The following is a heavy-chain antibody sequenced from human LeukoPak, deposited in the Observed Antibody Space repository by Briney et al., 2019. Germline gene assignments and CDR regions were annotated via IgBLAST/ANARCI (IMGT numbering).Heavy chain of an antibody. CDR3: AKTGGQTIWSGPHAAFDI. D-gene: IGHD3-3*01. CDR1: GFPFSSYG. CDR2: IRYDGSNK. V-gene: IGHV3-30*02. Sequence: GGSRSFSCAAPGFPFSSYGMHWVRQAPAKGREGVAFIRYDGSNKYYADSVKGRFTISRDNSKNTLYLQMNSLRAEDTAVYYCAKTGGQTIWSGPHAAFDIWGQGTMVTVSS. J-gene: IGHJ3*02.